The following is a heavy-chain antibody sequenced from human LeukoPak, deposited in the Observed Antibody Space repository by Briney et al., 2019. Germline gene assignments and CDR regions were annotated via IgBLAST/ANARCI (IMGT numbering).Heavy chain of an antibody. Sequence: GGSLRLSCSASGFTFSIFGMHWVRQAPGKGLEWVTFIRYDGTNKYYADSVQGRFTISRDNLKSTLYLQMNSLRAEDTAVYYCAKDEYSNIVVVPAAIDYWGQGTLVTVSS. D-gene: IGHD2-2*01. V-gene: IGHV3-30*02. CDR1: GFTFSIFG. J-gene: IGHJ4*02. CDR2: IRYDGTNK. CDR3: AKDEYSNIVVVPAAIDY.